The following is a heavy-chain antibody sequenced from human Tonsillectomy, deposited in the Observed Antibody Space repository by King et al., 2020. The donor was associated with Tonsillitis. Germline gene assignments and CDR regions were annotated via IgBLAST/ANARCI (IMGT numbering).Heavy chain of an antibody. CDR3: ARDGISSGWLDAFDI. Sequence: QLVQSGGGVVQPGRSLRLSCAASGFTFSSYAMHWVRQAPGKGLEWVAVISYDGSNKYYADSVKGRSTISRDNSKNTLYLQMNSLRAEDTAVYYCARDGISSGWLDAFDIWGQGTMVTVSS. V-gene: IGHV3-30*04. J-gene: IGHJ3*02. D-gene: IGHD6-19*01. CDR1: GFTFSSYA. CDR2: ISYDGSNK.